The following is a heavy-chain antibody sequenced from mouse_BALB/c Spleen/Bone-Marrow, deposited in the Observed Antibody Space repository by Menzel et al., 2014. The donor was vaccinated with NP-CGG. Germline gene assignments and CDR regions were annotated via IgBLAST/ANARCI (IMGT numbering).Heavy chain of an antibody. J-gene: IGHJ4*01. V-gene: IGHV1-7*01. CDR1: GYTFTRYW. D-gene: IGHD1-1*01. Sequence: QVQLQQSGAELAKPGASVEMSCKASGYTFTRYWIHWVKPGPGQGLEWIGYINPSTGYTEYNKKFKDKAKLTADKSSSTAYMQLSSLTSEDSAVYYCARGDYCGKGGAMDYWGQGTSVTVSS. CDR3: ARGDYCGKGGAMDY. CDR2: INPSTGYT.